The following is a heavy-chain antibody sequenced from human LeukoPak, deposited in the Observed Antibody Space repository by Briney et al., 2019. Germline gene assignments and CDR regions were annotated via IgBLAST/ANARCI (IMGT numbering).Heavy chain of an antibody. J-gene: IGHJ5*02. CDR1: GDSISSYY. CDR2: IYYSGSA. V-gene: IGHV4-59*01. CDR3: ARYHTGDYVRYWFDP. D-gene: IGHD4-17*01. Sequence: PSETLSLTCTVSGDSISSYYWSWIRQPPGKGLEWIGYIYYSGSANYNPSLKSRVTISVDTSKNQFSLKLSSVTAADTAVYYCARYHTGDYVRYWFDPWGQGTLVTVSS.